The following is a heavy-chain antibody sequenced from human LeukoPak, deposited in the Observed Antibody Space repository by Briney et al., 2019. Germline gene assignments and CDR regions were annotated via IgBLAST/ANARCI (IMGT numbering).Heavy chain of an antibody. CDR1: GFTFSSYA. V-gene: IGHV3-23*01. D-gene: IGHD3-10*01. Sequence: GGSLRLSCAASGFTFSSYAMSWVRQAPGKGLEWVSAISGSGGSTYYADSVKGRFTISRDNAKNSLYLQMNNLRAEDTAVYYCASSLAGWFDPWGQGTLVTVSS. J-gene: IGHJ5*02. CDR2: ISGSGGST. CDR3: ASSLAGWFDP.